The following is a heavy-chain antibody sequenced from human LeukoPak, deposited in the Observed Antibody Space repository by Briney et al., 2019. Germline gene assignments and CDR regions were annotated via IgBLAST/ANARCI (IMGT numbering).Heavy chain of an antibody. CDR3: ARDMDRYYMDV. Sequence: PWGSLRLSCAASGFTFSSYGISWVRQAPGKGLEWVSAISGSGGSTYYADSVKGRFTISRDNSKNTLYLQMNSLRAEDTAVYYCARDMDRYYMDVWGKGTTVTVSS. J-gene: IGHJ6*03. CDR2: ISGSGGST. D-gene: IGHD3-10*01. CDR1: GFTFSSYG. V-gene: IGHV3-23*01.